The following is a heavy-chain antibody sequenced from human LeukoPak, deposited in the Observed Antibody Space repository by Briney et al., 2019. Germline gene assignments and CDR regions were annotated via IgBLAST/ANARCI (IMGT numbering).Heavy chain of an antibody. CDR3: ARGPYYDFWSGYYRRNYYYMDV. CDR1: GGSFSGYY. Sequence: PSETLSLTCAVYGGSFSGYYWSLIRQPPGKGLEWIGEINHSGSTNYNPSLKSRVTISVDTSKNQFSLKLSSVTAADTAVYYCARGPYYDFWSGYYRRNYYYMDVWGKGTTVTVSS. CDR2: INHSGST. V-gene: IGHV4-34*01. J-gene: IGHJ6*03. D-gene: IGHD3-3*01.